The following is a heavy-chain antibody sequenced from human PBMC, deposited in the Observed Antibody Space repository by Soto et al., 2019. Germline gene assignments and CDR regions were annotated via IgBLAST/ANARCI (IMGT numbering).Heavy chain of an antibody. Sequence: QVQLVQSGAEVKKPGSSVKVSCKASGGTFSSYAISWVRQAPGQGLEWMGGTIPIFGTANYAQKFQGRVTITADESTSTAYMERSSLRSEETAVYYCARDQGPAATTGDRYYGMDVWGQGTTVTVSS. J-gene: IGHJ6*02. D-gene: IGHD2-2*01. CDR3: ARDQGPAATTGDRYYGMDV. V-gene: IGHV1-69*01. CDR1: GGTFSSYA. CDR2: TIPIFGTA.